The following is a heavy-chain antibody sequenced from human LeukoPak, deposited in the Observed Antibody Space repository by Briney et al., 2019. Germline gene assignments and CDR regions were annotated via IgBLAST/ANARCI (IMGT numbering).Heavy chain of an antibody. Sequence: PGGSLRLSCAASGFTFSSYSMNWVRQAPGEGLEWVSSISSSSSYIYYADSVKGRFTISRDNAKNSLYLQMNSLRAEDTAVYYCARETEPHIVVVPAADYYYYGMDVWGQGTTVTVS. J-gene: IGHJ6*02. V-gene: IGHV3-21*01. CDR2: ISSSSSYI. D-gene: IGHD2-2*01. CDR1: GFTFSSYS. CDR3: ARETEPHIVVVPAADYYYYGMDV.